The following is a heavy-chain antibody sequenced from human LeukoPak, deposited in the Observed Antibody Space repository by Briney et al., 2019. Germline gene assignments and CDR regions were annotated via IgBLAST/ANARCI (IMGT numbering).Heavy chain of an antibody. D-gene: IGHD3-3*01. CDR2: IWNDGSNE. CDR3: AREITIFINAYDL. V-gene: IGHV3-33*01. Sequence: GGSLRLSCAASGFTFRNHGMHWVRQGPRTGLEWAAVIWNDGSNEYYADSVKSRFTISTDNSKNTLHLQMNSLRADDTAVYYCAREITIFINAYDLWGQGTMVTVSS. J-gene: IGHJ3*01. CDR1: GFTFRNHG.